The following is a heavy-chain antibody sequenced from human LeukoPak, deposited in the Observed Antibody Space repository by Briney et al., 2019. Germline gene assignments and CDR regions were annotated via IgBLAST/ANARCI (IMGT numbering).Heavy chain of an antibody. Sequence: PGRSLRLSCAASGFTFSSYGMHWVRQAPGKGLEWVAVISYDGSNKYYADSVKGRFTISRDNSENTLYLQMNSLRAEDTAVYYCAKDRGYSGYEGYWGQGTLVTVSS. D-gene: IGHD5-12*01. CDR2: ISYDGSNK. CDR3: AKDRGYSGYEGY. V-gene: IGHV3-30*18. CDR1: GFTFSSYG. J-gene: IGHJ4*02.